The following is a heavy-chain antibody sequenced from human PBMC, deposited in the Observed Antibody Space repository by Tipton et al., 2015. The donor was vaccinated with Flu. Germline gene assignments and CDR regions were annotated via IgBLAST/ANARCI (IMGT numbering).Heavy chain of an antibody. CDR2: IGGGGATT. D-gene: IGHD3-16*01. Sequence: GSLRLSCTASGFTFSRYAMSWVRQAPGKGLEWVSAIGGGGATTYYADSVKGRFTVSRDNSKNTLYLQMDSLRAEDTAVYYCVREGDGDYFDYWGQGTLVTVSS. V-gene: IGHV3-23*01. CDR1: GFTFSRYA. J-gene: IGHJ4*02. CDR3: VREGDGDYFDY.